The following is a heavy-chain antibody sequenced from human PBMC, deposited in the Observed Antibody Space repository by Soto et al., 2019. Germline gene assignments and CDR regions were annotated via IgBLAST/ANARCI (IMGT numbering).Heavy chain of an antibody. J-gene: IGHJ6*02. CDR2: IYYSGST. CDR3: ARDREGGMDV. V-gene: IGHV4-59*01. Sequence: QVQLQESGPGLVKPSETLSLTCTVSGGSISSYYWSWIRQPPGKGLEWIGYIYYSGSTNYNPSLKSRVTISVDTSKNQFSLKLSSVTAADTAVYYCARDREGGMDVWGQGTTVTVSS. D-gene: IGHD1-26*01. CDR1: GGSISSYY.